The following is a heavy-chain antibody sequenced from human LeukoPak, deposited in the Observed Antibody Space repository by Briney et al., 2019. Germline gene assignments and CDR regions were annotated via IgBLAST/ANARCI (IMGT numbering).Heavy chain of an antibody. CDR1: GFTFSSYS. V-gene: IGHV3-48*01. Sequence: GRSLRLSCAASGFTFSSYSMNWVRQAPGKGLEVVSYISSSSSTIYYADSVKVRFPISRDNAKNSLYLQMNSLISEDPAMYYCARGSGYSIGWYWGQGTLVTVSS. D-gene: IGHD6-19*01. J-gene: IGHJ4*02. CDR2: ISSSSSTI. CDR3: ARGSGYSIGWY.